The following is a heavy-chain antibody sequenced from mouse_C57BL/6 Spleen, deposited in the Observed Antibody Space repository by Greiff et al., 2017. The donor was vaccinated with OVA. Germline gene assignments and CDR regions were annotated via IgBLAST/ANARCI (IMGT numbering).Heavy chain of an antibody. V-gene: IGHV1-64*01. CDR2: IHPNSGST. J-gene: IGHJ3*01. Sequence: QVQLQQPGAELVKPGASVKLSCKASGYTFTSYWMHWVKQRPGQGLEWIGMIHPNSGSTNYNEKFKSKATLTVDKSSSTAYMQLSSLTSEDSAVYYCARTYYDYDDGFAYWGQGTLVTVSA. D-gene: IGHD2-4*01. CDR3: ARTYYDYDDGFAY. CDR1: GYTFTSYW.